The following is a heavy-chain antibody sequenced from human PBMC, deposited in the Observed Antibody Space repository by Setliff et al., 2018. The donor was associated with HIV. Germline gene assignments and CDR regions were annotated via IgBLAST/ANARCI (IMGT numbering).Heavy chain of an antibody. D-gene: IGHD3-3*01. J-gene: IGHJ4*02. Sequence: PSETLSLTCTVSGGSISSGSYYWSWIRQPAGEGLEWIGYIYYSGSTNYNPSLKSRVTISPDPSRNQFSLKLTSLTAADPAIYYCARGVNFDYWGQGTQVTVSS. CDR1: GGSISSGSYY. CDR2: IYYSGST. CDR3: ARGVNFDY. V-gene: IGHV4-61*10.